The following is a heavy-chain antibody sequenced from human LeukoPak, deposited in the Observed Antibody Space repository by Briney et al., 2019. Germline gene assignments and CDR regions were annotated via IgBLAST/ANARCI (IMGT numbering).Heavy chain of an antibody. J-gene: IGHJ4*02. CDR3: ASKNYDQDILDY. CDR1: GGSISSYY. D-gene: IGHD3-22*01. V-gene: IGHV4-59*06. Sequence: PSETLSLTCTVSGGSISSYYWSWIRQPPGRGLEWIGYIYYSGSTYYNPSLKSRVIISVDTSKNQFSLKLSSVTAADTAVYYCASKNYDQDILDYWGQGTLVTVSS. CDR2: IYYSGST.